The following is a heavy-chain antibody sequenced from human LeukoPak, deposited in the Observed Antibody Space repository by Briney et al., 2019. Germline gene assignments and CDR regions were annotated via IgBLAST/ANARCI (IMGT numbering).Heavy chain of an antibody. CDR3: AKDGYCSSTSCYKGGSDY. D-gene: IGHD2-2*02. V-gene: IGHV3-23*01. CDR2: ISVSGGST. Sequence: GGSLRLSCAASGFTFSSYAMSWVRQAPGKGLEWVSAISVSGGSTYYADSVKGRFTVSRDNSKNTLYLQMSSLRAEDTAVYYCAKDGYCSSTSCYKGGSDYWGQGTLVTVSS. CDR1: GFTFSSYA. J-gene: IGHJ4*02.